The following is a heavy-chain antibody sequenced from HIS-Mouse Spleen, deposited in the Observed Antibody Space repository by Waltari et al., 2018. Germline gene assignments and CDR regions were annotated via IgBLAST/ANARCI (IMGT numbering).Heavy chain of an antibody. CDR1: GGSITRSRYS. CDR3: AREIPYSSSWYDWYFDL. Sequence: QLQLQESGPGLVKPSATLSLACPVPGGSITRSRYSWGWLRQPPGKGLEWIGRIYYSGSTYYIPSLKSRVTISVDTSKNQFSLKLSSVTAADTAVYYCAREIPYSSSWYDWYFDLWGRGTLVTVSS. CDR2: IYYSGST. D-gene: IGHD6-13*01. J-gene: IGHJ2*01. V-gene: IGHV4-39*07.